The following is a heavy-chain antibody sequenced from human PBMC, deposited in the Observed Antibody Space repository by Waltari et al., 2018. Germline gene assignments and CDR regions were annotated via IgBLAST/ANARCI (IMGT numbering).Heavy chain of an antibody. CDR2: IRNRARSFTA. CDR3: VRDKSGGYYDY. D-gene: IGHD1-26*01. CDR1: GFTSTDHY. Sequence: EVQVVESGGGLVQPGGSLRLSCAASGFTSTDHYMNWVRQAPGKVREWVGLIRNRARSFTADYAASVEGRFAISRDDSKNLLYLQMNSLKTEDTAVYYCVRDKSGGYYDYWGQGTLVTVSS. V-gene: IGHV3-72*01. J-gene: IGHJ4*02.